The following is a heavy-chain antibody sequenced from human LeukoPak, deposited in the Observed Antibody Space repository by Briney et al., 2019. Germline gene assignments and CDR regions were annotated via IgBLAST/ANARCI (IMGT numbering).Heavy chain of an antibody. J-gene: IGHJ5*02. CDR3: ARLEGGVPAAPVDWFDR. D-gene: IGHD2-2*01. V-gene: IGHV5-10-1*01. CDR2: IDPSDSYT. CDR1: GYSFTSYW. Sequence: GESLKISCKGSGYSFTSYWISWVRQMPGKGLEWMGRIDPSDSYTNYSPSFQGHVTISADKSISTAYLQWSSLKASDTAMYYCARLEGGVPAAPVDWFDRWGQGTLVTVSS.